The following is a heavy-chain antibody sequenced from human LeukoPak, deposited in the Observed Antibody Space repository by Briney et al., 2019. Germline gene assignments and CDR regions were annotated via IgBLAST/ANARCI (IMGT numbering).Heavy chain of an antibody. Sequence: ASVKVSCKASGYTFTGCYMHWVRQAPGQGLEWMGWINPNSGGTNYAQKFQGRVTMTRDTSISTAYMELSRLRSDDTAVFYCARDIYSGSYPTDYWGQGTLVTVSS. CDR3: ARDIYSGSYPTDY. CDR1: GYTFTGCY. D-gene: IGHD1-26*01. V-gene: IGHV1-2*02. J-gene: IGHJ4*02. CDR2: INPNSGGT.